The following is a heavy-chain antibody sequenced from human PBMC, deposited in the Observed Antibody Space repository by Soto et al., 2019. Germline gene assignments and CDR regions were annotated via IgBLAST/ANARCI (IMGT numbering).Heavy chain of an antibody. CDR3: ARASASSKIRGVFIN. J-gene: IGHJ4*02. CDR2: IFHNGNT. D-gene: IGHD3-10*01. V-gene: IGHV4-4*02. Sequence: QVQLQESGPGLVKPSGTLSLTCALSGASIITDNWWSWVRQPPGEEREWRGGIFHNGNTNFNPSVKSRVTISVETSNNQFSLTGSSVTAADTAIDYCARASASSKIRGVFINWGQGTLVTVSS. CDR1: GASIITDNW.